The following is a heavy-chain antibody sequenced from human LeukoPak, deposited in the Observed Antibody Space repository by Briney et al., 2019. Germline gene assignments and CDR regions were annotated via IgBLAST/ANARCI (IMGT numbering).Heavy chain of an antibody. CDR1: GGSISSGSYY. J-gene: IGHJ5*02. D-gene: IGHD2-2*01. Sequence: PSQTLSLTCTVSGGSISSGSYYWSWIRQPAGKGLEWTGRIYTSGSTNYNPSLKSRVTISVDTSKNQFSLKLSSVTAADTAVYYCARGGGTHPLWNIVVVPAATLSNWFDPWGQGTLVTVSS. CDR3: ARGGGTHPLWNIVVVPAATLSNWFDP. CDR2: IYTSGST. V-gene: IGHV4-61*02.